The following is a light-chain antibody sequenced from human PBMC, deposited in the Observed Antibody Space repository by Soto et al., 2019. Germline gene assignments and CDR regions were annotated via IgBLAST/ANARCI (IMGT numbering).Light chain of an antibody. CDR2: EVS. V-gene: IGLV2-14*01. CDR1: SSDVGGYNY. J-gene: IGLJ2*01. Sequence: QSALTQPASVSGSPGQSITISCNGSSSDVGGYNYVSWYQQHPGKAPKLMIYEVSNRPSGISNRFSGSKSGNTASLTLSGLQAEDEADYYYSSYTSSSTLVFGGGTKLTVL. CDR3: SSYTSSSTLV.